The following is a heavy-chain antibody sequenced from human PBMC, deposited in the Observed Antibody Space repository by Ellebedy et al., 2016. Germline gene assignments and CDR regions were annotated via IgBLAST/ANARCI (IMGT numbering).Heavy chain of an antibody. D-gene: IGHD1-1*01. V-gene: IGHV4-39*07. CDR2: VAYDGTS. CDR1: GGSISSGRYF. J-gene: IGHJ5*02. Sequence: SETLSLTCTVSGGSISSGRYFWVWIRQPPGKGPEWIGTVAYDGTSFDNSPLKSRLTMSVDTSKNQLSLELSSVTAADTAVYYCAGVKVQTPVAHHFDPWGQGLLVTVSS. CDR3: AGVKVQTPVAHHFDP.